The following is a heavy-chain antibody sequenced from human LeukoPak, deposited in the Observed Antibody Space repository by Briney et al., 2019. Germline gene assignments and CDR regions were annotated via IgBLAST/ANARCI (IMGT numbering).Heavy chain of an antibody. CDR2: IIPIFGTA. CDR3: ARVGAGPIFGVVTKDNPFDY. CDR1: GGTFSSYA. Sequence: SVKVSCKASGGTFSSYAISWVRQAPGQGLEWMGRIIPIFGTANYAQKFQGRVTITADESTSTAYMELSSLRSEDTAVYYCARVGAGPIFGVVTKDNPFDYWGQGTLVTVSS. D-gene: IGHD3-3*01. J-gene: IGHJ4*02. V-gene: IGHV1-69*13.